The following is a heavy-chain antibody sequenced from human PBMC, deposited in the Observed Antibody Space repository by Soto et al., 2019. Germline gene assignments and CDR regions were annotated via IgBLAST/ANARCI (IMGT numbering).Heavy chain of an antibody. Sequence: PSETLSLTCTVSGGSISSGGYYWSWIRQHPGKGLEWIGYIYYSGSTYYNPSLKSRVTISVDTSKNQFSLKLSSVTAADTAVYYWARGPDYYLGMDVRGQGTTVTVSS. J-gene: IGHJ6*02. CDR1: GGSISSGGYY. CDR2: IYYSGST. CDR3: ARGPDYYLGMDV. V-gene: IGHV4-31*03.